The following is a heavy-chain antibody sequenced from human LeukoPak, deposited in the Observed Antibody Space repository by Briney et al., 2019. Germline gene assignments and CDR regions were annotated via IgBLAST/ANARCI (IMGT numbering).Heavy chain of an antibody. CDR1: GYSLSGGYY. V-gene: IGHV4-38-2*02. CDR2: VYHSGSP. J-gene: IGHJ3*02. CDR3: ARDGNYDYGTFDI. Sequence: PSETLSLTCSVSGYSLSGGYYWGWIRQPPGKGLEWIGSVYHSGSPHYNPSLRSRLTITIDTSKNQFSLQLTSLTAADTAVYYCARDGNYDYGTFDIWGQGTTITVSS. D-gene: IGHD4-17*01.